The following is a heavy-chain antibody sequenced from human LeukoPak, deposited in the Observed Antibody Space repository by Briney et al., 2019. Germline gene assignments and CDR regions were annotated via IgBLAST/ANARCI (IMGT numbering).Heavy chain of an antibody. J-gene: IGHJ5*02. Sequence: SETLSLTCTVSGGSISSSSYYWGWIRQPPGKGLEWIGSIYYSGSTYYNPSLKSRVTISVDTSKNQFSLKLGSVAAADTAVYYCASFLPKSHWFDPWGQGTLVTVSS. CDR2: IYYSGST. V-gene: IGHV4-39*01. CDR1: GGSISSSSYY. CDR3: ASFLPKSHWFDP.